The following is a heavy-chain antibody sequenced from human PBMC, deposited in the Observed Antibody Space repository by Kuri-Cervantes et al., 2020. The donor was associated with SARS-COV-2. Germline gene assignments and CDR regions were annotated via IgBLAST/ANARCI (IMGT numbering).Heavy chain of an antibody. Sequence: GESLKISGKGSGYSFTSYWIGWVRQMPGKGLEWMGIIYPGDSDTRYSPSFQGQVTISADKSISTAYLQWSSLKASDTAMYYCARQSADRSSTSCYIDYWGQGTLVTVSS. CDR3: ARQSADRSSTSCYIDY. CDR2: IYPGDSDT. D-gene: IGHD2-2*02. V-gene: IGHV5-51*01. CDR1: GYSFTSYW. J-gene: IGHJ4*02.